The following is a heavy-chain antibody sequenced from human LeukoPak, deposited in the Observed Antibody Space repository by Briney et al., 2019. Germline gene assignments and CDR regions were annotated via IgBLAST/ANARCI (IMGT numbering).Heavy chain of an antibody. CDR2: INHSGST. D-gene: IGHD6-13*01. J-gene: IGHJ4*02. CDR1: GGSFSGYY. V-gene: IGHV4-34*01. Sequence: SETLSLTCAVYGGSFSGYYWSWIRQPPGKGLEWIGEINHSGSTNYNPSLKSRVTISVDTSKNQFSLKLRSVTAADTAVYYCARGGVRGPRSPTPTKRIAAAGKKYYFDYWGQGTLVTVSS. CDR3: ARGGVRGPRSPTPTKRIAAAGKKYYFDY.